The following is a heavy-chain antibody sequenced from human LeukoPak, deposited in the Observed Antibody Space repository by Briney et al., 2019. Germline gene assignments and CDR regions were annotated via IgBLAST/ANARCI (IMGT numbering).Heavy chain of an antibody. CDR3: SRTYCSSTSCYVWYYYYYGMDV. D-gene: IGHD2-2*01. CDR2: MTPNSGNT. CDR1: GYTFTSYD. Sequence: ASVKVSCKASGYTFTSYDINWVRQATGQGLEWMGWMTPNSGNTGYAQKFQGRVTMTRNTSISTAYMELSSLRSEDTAVYYCSRTYCSSTSCYVWYYYYYGMDVWGQGTTVTVSS. J-gene: IGHJ6*02. V-gene: IGHV1-8*01.